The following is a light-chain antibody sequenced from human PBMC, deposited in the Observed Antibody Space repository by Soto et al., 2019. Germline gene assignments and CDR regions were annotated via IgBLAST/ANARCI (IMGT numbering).Light chain of an antibody. Sequence: EIVLTQSPGTLSLSPGERATLSCRASQSVSSSYLAWYQQKPGQPPRLLIYGASSRATGIPDRFSGSGSGTDFTLTISRLEPEDSAVYFCQQYHTSPGYTFGQGTKLEIK. CDR1: QSVSSSY. J-gene: IGKJ2*01. CDR2: GAS. CDR3: QQYHTSPGYT. V-gene: IGKV3-20*01.